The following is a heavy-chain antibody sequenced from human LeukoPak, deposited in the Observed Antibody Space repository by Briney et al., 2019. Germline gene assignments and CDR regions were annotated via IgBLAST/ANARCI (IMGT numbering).Heavy chain of an antibody. Sequence: GGSLRLSCAASGFTFSSYGMSWVRQAPGKGLEWVSAISGSGGSTYYADSVKGRFTISRDNSKNTLYLQMNSLRAEDTAVYYCAKDRHGSGSHYDYWGQGTLVTVSS. CDR3: AKDRHGSGSHYDY. CDR1: GFTFSSYG. CDR2: ISGSGGST. J-gene: IGHJ4*02. D-gene: IGHD3-10*01. V-gene: IGHV3-23*01.